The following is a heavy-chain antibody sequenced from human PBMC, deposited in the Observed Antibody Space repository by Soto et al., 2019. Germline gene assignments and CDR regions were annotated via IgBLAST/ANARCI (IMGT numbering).Heavy chain of an antibody. CDR1: GGAISSGDYY. CDR2: ISSSGRT. J-gene: IGHJ6*02. CDR3: ARDSPVASQGSYYGLDV. D-gene: IGHD5-12*01. Sequence: QVRLQESGPGLVKPSQTLSLTCTVSGGAISSGDYYWTWIRQHPGKALEWMLYISSSGRTYYNTSPKSRVSMSRDTSENQFSLRLSSVTAADTAVFYCARDSPVASQGSYYGLDVWGQGTTVTVSS. V-gene: IGHV4-31*03.